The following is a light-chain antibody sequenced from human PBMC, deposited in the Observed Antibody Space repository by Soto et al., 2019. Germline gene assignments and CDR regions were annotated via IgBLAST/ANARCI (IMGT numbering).Light chain of an antibody. CDR1: RSDVGGYNY. V-gene: IGLV2-14*01. CDR2: DVS. Sequence: QSALTEPACVSGSPGQSITISCTETRSDVGGYNYVSWYQQHPGKAPKLMIYDVSNRPSGVSNRFSGSKSGNTASLTISGLHAEDEADYYCSSHTSSSTLEVFGGGTKLTVL. CDR3: SSHTSSSTLEV. J-gene: IGLJ3*02.